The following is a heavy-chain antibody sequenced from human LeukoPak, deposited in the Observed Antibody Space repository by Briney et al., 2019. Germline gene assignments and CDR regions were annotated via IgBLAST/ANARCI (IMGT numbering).Heavy chain of an antibody. CDR2: IYYSGST. Sequence: SETLTLTCTVSGGSISSYYWSWIRQPPGKGLEWIGYIYYSGSTNYNPSLKSRVTISVDTSKNQFSLKLSSVTAADTAVYYCARSGAMDAFDIWGQGTMVTVSS. CDR3: ARSGAMDAFDI. CDR1: GGSISSYY. V-gene: IGHV4-59*12. J-gene: IGHJ3*02. D-gene: IGHD2-8*02.